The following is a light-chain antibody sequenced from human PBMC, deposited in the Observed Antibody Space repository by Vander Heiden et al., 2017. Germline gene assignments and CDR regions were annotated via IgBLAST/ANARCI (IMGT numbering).Light chain of an antibody. CDR3: QQYEGNPLT. CDR1: QSVCYRSNDKNY. CDR2: AAS. J-gene: IGKJ4*01. Sequence: DIVMTQSPYPLPVPPGARSTIHCQASQSVCYRSNDKNYLGWYQQKPGQPPKLLIYAASTRESGVPDRFSGSGYGTDFTLTISSLQAEDVAGYYCQQYEGNPLTFGGGTKVEIK. V-gene: IGKV4-1*01.